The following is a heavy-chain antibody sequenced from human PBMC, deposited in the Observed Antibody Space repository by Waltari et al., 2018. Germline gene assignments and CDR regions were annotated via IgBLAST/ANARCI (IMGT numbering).Heavy chain of an antibody. CDR1: GFTFSSYA. CDR2: ISSNGGST. CDR3: ARDRENCGGDCSSDAFDI. D-gene: IGHD2-21*01. Sequence: EVQLVESGGGLVQPGGSLRLSCGASGFTFSSYAMHWVRQAPGKGLEYVSAISSNGGSTYYANSVKGRFTISRDNSKNTLYLQMGSLRAEDMAVYYCARDRENCGGDCSSDAFDIWGQGTMVTVSS. V-gene: IGHV3-64*01. J-gene: IGHJ3*02.